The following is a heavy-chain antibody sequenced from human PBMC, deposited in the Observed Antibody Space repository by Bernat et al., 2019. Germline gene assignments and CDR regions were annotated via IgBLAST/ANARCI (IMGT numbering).Heavy chain of an antibody. Sequence: QVQLVESGGGVVQPGRSLRLSCPASGFTFSSYGMHWVRQAPGKGLEWVAVIWYDGSNKYYADSVKGRFTISRDNSKNTLYLQMNSLRAEDTAVYYCARDGSWYSSSWFDYWGQGTLVTVSS. CDR2: IWYDGSNK. CDR3: ARDGSWYSSSWFDY. J-gene: IGHJ4*02. D-gene: IGHD6-13*01. V-gene: IGHV3-33*01. CDR1: GFTFSSYG.